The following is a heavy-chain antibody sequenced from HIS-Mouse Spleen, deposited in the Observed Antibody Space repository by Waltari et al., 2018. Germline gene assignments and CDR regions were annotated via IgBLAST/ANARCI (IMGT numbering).Heavy chain of an antibody. Sequence: QVQLVESGGGVVQPGRSLRLSCAASGFTFSSYGMHWVRQAPGKGLEWVAVISYDGSHKYYADSVKGRFTISRDNSKNTLYLQMNSLRAEDTAVYYCAKDGRWLQLGFDYWGQGTLVTVSS. CDR3: AKDGRWLQLGFDY. J-gene: IGHJ4*02. D-gene: IGHD5-12*01. CDR2: ISYDGSHK. V-gene: IGHV3-30*18. CDR1: GFTFSSYG.